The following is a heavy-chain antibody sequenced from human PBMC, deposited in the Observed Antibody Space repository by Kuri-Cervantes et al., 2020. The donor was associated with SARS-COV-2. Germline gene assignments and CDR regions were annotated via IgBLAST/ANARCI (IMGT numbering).Heavy chain of an antibody. Sequence: SETLSLTCTVSGGSISSYYWSWIRQPAGKGLEWIGRIYTSGSTYYNPSLKSRVTISVDTSKNQFSLRLSSVTAADTAVYYCVNGYYYYMDVWGKGTTVTVSS. CDR3: VNGYYYYMDV. J-gene: IGHJ6*03. CDR2: IYTSGST. CDR1: GGSISSYY. V-gene: IGHV4-4*07.